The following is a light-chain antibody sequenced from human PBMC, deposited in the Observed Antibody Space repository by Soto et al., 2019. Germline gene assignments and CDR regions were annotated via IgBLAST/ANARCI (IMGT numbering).Light chain of an antibody. CDR1: SNDVGGYNY. CDR3: TSYTSRDTVV. Sequence: QAVVTQPASVSGSPGQSITISCTGTSNDVGGYNYVSWYQQHPGKAPKLIIYEVSNRPSGVSNRFSGSKSGDTASLTISGLQAEDEADYYCTSYTSRDTVVFGGGTKLTVL. CDR2: EVS. J-gene: IGLJ2*01. V-gene: IGLV2-14*01.